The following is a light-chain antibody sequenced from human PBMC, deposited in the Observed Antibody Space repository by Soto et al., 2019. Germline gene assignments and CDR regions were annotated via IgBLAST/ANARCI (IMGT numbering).Light chain of an antibody. CDR3: MQGTHWPIT. CDR2: AAS. Sequence: DIQMTQSPSSLSASLGDRVTITCRASQSIRRSLNWYQQKPGKAPKLLIYAASSLQSGVPSRFSGTGSGTDFALKISRVEAEDVGVYYCMQGTHWPITFGQGTRLEIK. CDR1: QSIRRS. V-gene: IGKV1-39*01. J-gene: IGKJ5*01.